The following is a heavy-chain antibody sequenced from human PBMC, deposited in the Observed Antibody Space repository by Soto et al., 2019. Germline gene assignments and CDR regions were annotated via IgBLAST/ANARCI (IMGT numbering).Heavy chain of an antibody. D-gene: IGHD2-2*02. V-gene: IGHV4-4*02. CDR1: GESISSSNW. CDR3: ARGAIVVVPAAIQAREFDY. CDR2: IYHSGNT. J-gene: IGHJ4*02. Sequence: SETLSLTCPVSGESISSSNWWIWVRQPPGKWLEWIGEIYHSGNTKYNPSLKSRVTISVDKSKNQFSLKLSSVTAADTAVYYCARGAIVVVPAAIQAREFDYWGQGTLVTVSS.